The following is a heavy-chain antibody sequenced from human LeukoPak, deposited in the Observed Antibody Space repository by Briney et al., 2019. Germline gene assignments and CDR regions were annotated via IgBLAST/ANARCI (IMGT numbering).Heavy chain of an antibody. V-gene: IGHV3-13*01. J-gene: IGHJ4*02. CDR2: IAIRGDT. Sequence: GGSLRLSCAASGFTFIDYDMHWVRQVIGKRLEWVSAIAIRGDTHYSGSVKGRFTISRENAESSLYLQMNSLRAEDTAVYYCARGGIQVSGIDEFDYWGQGTLVTVSS. CDR3: ARGGIQVSGIDEFDY. D-gene: IGHD6-19*01. CDR1: GFTFIDYD.